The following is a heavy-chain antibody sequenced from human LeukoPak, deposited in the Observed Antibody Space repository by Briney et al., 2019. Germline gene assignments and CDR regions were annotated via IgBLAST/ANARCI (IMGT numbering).Heavy chain of an antibody. D-gene: IGHD6-6*01. Sequence: GSSVKVSCKASGGTFSSYAISWVRQAPGQGLEWMGWINPSSGGTNYAQKFQGRVTMTRDTSISTAYMELSRLRSDDTAVYYCARTAAPGYWGQGTLVTVSS. CDR2: INPSSGGT. CDR3: ARTAAPGY. J-gene: IGHJ4*02. V-gene: IGHV1-2*02. CDR1: GGTFSSYA.